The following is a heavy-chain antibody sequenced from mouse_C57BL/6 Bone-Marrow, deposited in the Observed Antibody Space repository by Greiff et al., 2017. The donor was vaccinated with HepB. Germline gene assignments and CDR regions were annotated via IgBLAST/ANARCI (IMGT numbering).Heavy chain of an antibody. CDR1: GYTFTSYW. J-gene: IGHJ3*01. CDR2: INPSNGGT. CDR3: ARSGYSSCLAWFAY. V-gene: IGHV1-53*01. D-gene: IGHD1-1*01. Sequence: QVQLQQPGTELVKPGASVKLSCKASGYTFTSYWMHWVKQRPGQGLEWIGNINPSNGGTNYNEKFKSKATLTVDKSSSTAYMQLSRLTSEDSAVYYCARSGYSSCLAWFAYWGQGTLVTVSA.